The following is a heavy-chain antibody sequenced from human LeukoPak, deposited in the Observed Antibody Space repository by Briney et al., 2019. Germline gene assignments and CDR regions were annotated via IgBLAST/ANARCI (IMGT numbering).Heavy chain of an antibody. Sequence: GGSLRLSCAASGFTFSSFEMNWVRRAPGKGLEWVSYISNRGSTIYYADSVKGRFTISRDNSKNTLYLQMNSLRAEDTAVYYCAKDRRDGYNLSNPFDYWGQGTLVTVSS. CDR2: ISNRGSTI. CDR3: AKDRRDGYNLSNPFDY. CDR1: GFTFSSFE. J-gene: IGHJ4*02. V-gene: IGHV3-48*03. D-gene: IGHD5-24*01.